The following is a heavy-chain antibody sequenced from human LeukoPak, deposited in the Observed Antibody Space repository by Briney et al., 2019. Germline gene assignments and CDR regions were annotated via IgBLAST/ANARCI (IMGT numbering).Heavy chain of an antibody. J-gene: IGHJ3*02. CDR1: GGTFSSYA. D-gene: IGHD1-7*01. V-gene: IGHV1-69*13. Sequence: ASVKVSCKASGGTFSSYAISWVRQAPGQGLEWMGGIIPIFGTANYAQKFQGRVTITADESTSTAYMELSSLRSEDTAVYYCARGGELRRAFDIWGQGTMVTVSS. CDR2: IIPIFGTA. CDR3: ARGGELRRAFDI.